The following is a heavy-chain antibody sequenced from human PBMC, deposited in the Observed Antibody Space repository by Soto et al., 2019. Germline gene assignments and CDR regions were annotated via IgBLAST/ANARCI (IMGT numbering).Heavy chain of an antibody. V-gene: IGHV4-34*01. CDR1: GGSFSGYY. J-gene: IGHJ6*01. Sequence: PPETLSLTCAVYGGSFSGYYWSWIRPPPGKGLEWIGEINHSGSTNYNPSLKSRVTISVDTSKKQFSLTLSSVAAEEKAVYYCARARNLLGYCTNGVCYSHYYYGMDVWGQGTTV. CDR3: ARARNLLGYCTNGVCYSHYYYGMDV. CDR2: INHSGST. D-gene: IGHD2-8*01.